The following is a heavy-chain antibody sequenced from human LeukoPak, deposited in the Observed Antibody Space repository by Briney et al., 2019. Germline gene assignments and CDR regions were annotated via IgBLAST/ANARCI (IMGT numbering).Heavy chain of an antibody. V-gene: IGHV3-23*01. CDR2: ISGSGANT. CDR3: AKAKSYYSNYDY. D-gene: IGHD4-11*01. Sequence: PGGSLRLSCAASGFTFSNYGMSGVRQAPGKGLEWVSVISGSGANTYYADSVKGRFTISRDNSKNTLYLQVNSLRAEDTAVYYCAKAKSYYSNYDYWGQGTLVTVSS. CDR1: GFTFSNYG. J-gene: IGHJ4*02.